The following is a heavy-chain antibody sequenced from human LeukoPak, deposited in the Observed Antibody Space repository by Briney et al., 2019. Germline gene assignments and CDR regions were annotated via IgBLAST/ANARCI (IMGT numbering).Heavy chain of an antibody. CDR3: ARTNGFDP. Sequence: GSVRLSCAASGFTFSSYGMHWVRQAPGKGLEWVAVISYDGSNKYYADSVKGRFTISRDNSKNTLYLQMNSLRAEDTAVYYCARTNGFDPWGQGTLVSVRS. CDR1: GFTFSSYG. CDR2: ISYDGSNK. J-gene: IGHJ5*02. V-gene: IGHV3-30*03.